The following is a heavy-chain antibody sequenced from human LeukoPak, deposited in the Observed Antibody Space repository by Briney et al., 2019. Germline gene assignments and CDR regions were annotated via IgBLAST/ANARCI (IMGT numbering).Heavy chain of an antibody. V-gene: IGHV4-38-2*01. Sequence: SETLSLTCAVSHYSISNDYYWGWIRQPPGKGLEWIGSIYQSGSTSYNPSLQSRVTITVDTSKNQFSLKLSSVTAADTAVDYCARHIRGTYFLYYFDSWGQGTLVTVSS. CDR1: HYSISNDYY. CDR3: ARHIRGTYFLYYFDS. CDR2: IYQSGST. D-gene: IGHD2-2*02. J-gene: IGHJ4*02.